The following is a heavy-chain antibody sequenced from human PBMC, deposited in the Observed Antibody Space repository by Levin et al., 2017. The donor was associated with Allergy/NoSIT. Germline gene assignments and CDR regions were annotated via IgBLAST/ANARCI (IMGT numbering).Heavy chain of an antibody. CDR3: ARGSIAAAGLFDY. D-gene: IGHD6-13*01. Sequence: PSGGSLRLSCAASGFTFSNYALSWVRQAPGKGLEWVSAISDTGVNTYYADSVKGRFTISRDNSKNTLYLQMNSLRAEDTAVYYCARGSIAAAGLFDYWGQGTLVTVSS. V-gene: IGHV3-23*01. CDR2: ISDTGVNT. J-gene: IGHJ4*02. CDR1: GFTFSNYA.